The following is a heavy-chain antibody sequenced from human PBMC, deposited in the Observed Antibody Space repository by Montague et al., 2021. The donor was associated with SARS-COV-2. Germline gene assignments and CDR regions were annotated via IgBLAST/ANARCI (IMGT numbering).Heavy chain of an antibody. CDR1: GGSISGYY. V-gene: IGHV4-59*12. D-gene: IGHD1-7*01. J-gene: IGHJ5*02. Sequence: SETLSLTCTVSGGSISGYYWSWIRQPPGKGLEWIGYINYSGSTNYNPSLKSRVTTSVDTSKNQFSLKLSSVTAADTAVYYCARAAGYNWNYGYNWFDPWGQGTLVTVSS. CDR3: ARAAGYNWNYGYNWFDP. CDR2: INYSGST.